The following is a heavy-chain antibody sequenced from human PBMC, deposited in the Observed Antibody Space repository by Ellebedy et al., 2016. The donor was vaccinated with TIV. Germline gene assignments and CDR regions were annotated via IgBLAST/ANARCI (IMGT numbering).Heavy chain of an antibody. V-gene: IGHV3-74*01. D-gene: IGHD6-13*01. CDR1: GFTFSNYW. Sequence: GESLKISCTASGFTFSNYWMHWVRQVPGKGLVWVSSISSDGSTTGYADSVKGRFTISRDNSKNTVFLQMSSLRTDDTAVYYCVPGYHNRPPGFTYWGQGTLVTVSS. CDR3: VPGYHNRPPGFTY. CDR2: ISSDGSTT. J-gene: IGHJ4*02.